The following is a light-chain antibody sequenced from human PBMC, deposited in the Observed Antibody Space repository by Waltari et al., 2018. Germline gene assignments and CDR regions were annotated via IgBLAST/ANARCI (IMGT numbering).Light chain of an antibody. Sequence: EIVLTQSPATLSLSPGERATLSCRASQSVRRYLDWYQQKPGQAPRLPIYDASNRATGIPTRFSGSGSGTDFTLTISSLEPEDSAVYYCQHRAHWPSDATFGPGTKVDIK. J-gene: IGKJ3*01. CDR1: QSVRRY. CDR2: DAS. CDR3: QHRAHWPSDAT. V-gene: IGKV3-11*01.